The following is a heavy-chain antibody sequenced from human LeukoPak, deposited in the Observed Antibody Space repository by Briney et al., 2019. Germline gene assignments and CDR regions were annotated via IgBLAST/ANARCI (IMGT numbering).Heavy chain of an antibody. CDR3: ARHYSITGGRLSGYWLDP. CDR1: GGSISSYY. CDR2: IYTSGST. V-gene: IGHV4-4*07. Sequence: PSETLSLSCTVSGGSISSYYWSWIRQPAGKGLEWIGRIYTSGSTKYNPSLKSRVTMSVDTFKNQFSLKLSSVTAADTAVYYCARHYSITGGRLSGYWLDPWGQGTLVTVSS. J-gene: IGHJ5*02. D-gene: IGHD7-27*01.